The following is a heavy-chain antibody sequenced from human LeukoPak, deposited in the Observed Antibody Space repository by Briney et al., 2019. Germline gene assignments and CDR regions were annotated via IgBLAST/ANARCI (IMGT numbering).Heavy chain of an antibody. Sequence: SDTLSLTCTVSGGSSSGFYWSWIRQPAGKGLECIGYVYNSEYTSYNPSLKSRVSISFDTSKNQFSLTLTSVTAADTAVYFCARNWGSGGSYIFDYWGQGTLVTVSS. CDR1: GGSSSGFY. CDR3: ARNWGSGGSYIFDY. CDR2: VYNSEYT. D-gene: IGHD6-19*01. J-gene: IGHJ4*02. V-gene: IGHV4-59*08.